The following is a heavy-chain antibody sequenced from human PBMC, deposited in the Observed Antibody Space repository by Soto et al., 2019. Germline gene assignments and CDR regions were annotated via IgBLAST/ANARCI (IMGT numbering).Heavy chain of an antibody. CDR3: AKDMGCIITSCYVVYGMDV. CDR2: ISWDGGST. Sequence: EVQLVESGGVVVQPGGSLRLSCAASGFTFDDYTIHWVRQAPGKGLEWVSLISWDGGSTYYADSVKGRFTISRDNSKNSLYLQISSLRTEDTAFYYCAKDMGCIITSCYVVYGMDVWGQGTTVTVSS. J-gene: IGHJ6*02. V-gene: IGHV3-43*01. D-gene: IGHD2-2*01. CDR1: GFTFDDYT.